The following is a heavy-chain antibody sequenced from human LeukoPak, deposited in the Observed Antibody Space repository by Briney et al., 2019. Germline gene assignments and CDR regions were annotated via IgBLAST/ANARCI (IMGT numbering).Heavy chain of an antibody. J-gene: IGHJ4*02. CDR1: GFTFSSYS. V-gene: IGHV3-48*01. CDR2: ISSSSSTI. CDR3: AKAASMIRVAGDFDY. Sequence: GGSLRLSCAASGFTFSSYSMNWVRQAPGKGLEWVSYISSSSSTIYYADSVKGRFTISRDNSKNTLYLQMNSLRAEDTAVYYCAKAASMIRVAGDFDYWGQGTLVTVSS. D-gene: IGHD6-19*01.